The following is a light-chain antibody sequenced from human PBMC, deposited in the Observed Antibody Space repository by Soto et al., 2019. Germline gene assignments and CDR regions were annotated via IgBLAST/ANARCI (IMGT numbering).Light chain of an antibody. CDR2: GAS. Sequence: EIVMTQSPATLSVSPGERATLSCRASQSVSSNLAWYQQKPGQAPRLLIYGASTRATGIPARFSGSGSGTEFTLTISSLQSEEFEVYYCQQYNNWPTFGQGTKVEIK. CDR3: QQYNNWPT. J-gene: IGKJ1*01. V-gene: IGKV3-15*01. CDR1: QSVSSN.